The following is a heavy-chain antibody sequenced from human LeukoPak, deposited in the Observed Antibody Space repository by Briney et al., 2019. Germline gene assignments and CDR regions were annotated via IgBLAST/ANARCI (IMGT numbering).Heavy chain of an antibody. CDR1: GFTFSSYA. CDR2: ISGSGDNT. D-gene: IGHD3-22*01. CDR3: AKGSYYDSSGSFYFDY. Sequence: PGGSLRHSCAASGFTFSSYAVSWVRQAPGKGLEWVSGISGSGDNTYYADSVKGRFTISRDNSKNTLYVQVNSLGTEDTAAYYCAKGSYYDSSGSFYFDYWGQGTLVTVSS. J-gene: IGHJ4*02. V-gene: IGHV3-23*01.